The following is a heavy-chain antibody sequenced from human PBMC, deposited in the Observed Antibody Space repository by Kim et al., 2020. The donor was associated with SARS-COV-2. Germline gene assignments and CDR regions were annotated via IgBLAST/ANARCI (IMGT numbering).Heavy chain of an antibody. CDR3: TRRLSATSNRDY. V-gene: IGHV4-39*01. CDR2: IYYSGST. J-gene: IGHJ4*02. CDR1: GGSISSSSYY. Sequence: SETLSLTCTVSGGSISSSSYYWGWIRQPPGKGLEWIGNIYYSGSTNYNPSLKSRVTISVDTSKNQFSLKLGSVTAADTAVYYCTRRLSATSNRDYWGQG.